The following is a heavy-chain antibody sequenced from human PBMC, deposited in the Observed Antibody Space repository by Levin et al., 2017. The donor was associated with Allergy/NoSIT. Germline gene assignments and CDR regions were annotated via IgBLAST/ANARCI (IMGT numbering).Heavy chain of an antibody. V-gene: IGHV3-48*03. Sequence: GGSLRLSCAASGFTFSSYEMNWVRQAPGKGLEWVSYISSSGSTIYYADSVKGRFTISRDNAKNLLYLQMNSLRAEDTAVYYCARQLGNFWSGYNYFDYWGQGPLVTVSS. CDR1: GFTFSSYE. CDR3: ARQLGNFWSGYNYFDY. J-gene: IGHJ4*02. CDR2: ISSSGSTI. D-gene: IGHD3-3*01.